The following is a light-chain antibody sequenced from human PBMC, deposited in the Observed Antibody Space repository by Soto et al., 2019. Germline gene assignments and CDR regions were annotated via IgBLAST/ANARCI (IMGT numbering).Light chain of an antibody. CDR1: QSISSY. CDR3: QPSYSTLYT. J-gene: IGKJ2*01. Sequence: DIQMTQSPSSLSASVGDRVTITCRASQSISSYLNWYQQKPGKAPKLLIYAASSLQRGVPSRFSGSGSGTDFTLTISSLQPEDFATYYCQPSYSTLYTFGQGTKLEIK. CDR2: AAS. V-gene: IGKV1-39*01.